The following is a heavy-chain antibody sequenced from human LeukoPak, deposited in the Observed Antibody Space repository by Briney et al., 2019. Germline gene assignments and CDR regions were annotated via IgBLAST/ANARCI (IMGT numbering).Heavy chain of an antibody. J-gene: IGHJ4*02. CDR3: GGGHMDFDV. CDR1: RFTLSAYG. V-gene: IGHV3-33*03. Sequence: GGSLRLSCVPARFTLSAYGIHWVRQAHGKGLEWLAVVAFDGTKKFYAGSVKGGFSISGDNSKNRAYRQMNSRERDDAAMYYCGGGHMDFDVWGEGTRGTVSS. CDR2: VAFDGTKK. D-gene: IGHD2-15*01.